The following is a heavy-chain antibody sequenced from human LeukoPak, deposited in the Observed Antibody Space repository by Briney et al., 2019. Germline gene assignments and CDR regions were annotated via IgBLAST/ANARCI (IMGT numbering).Heavy chain of an antibody. V-gene: IGHV4-34*01. Sequence: SETLSLTCAVYGGSFSGYYWSWIRQPPGKGLEWIGEINHSGSTNYNPSLKSRVTISVDTSKNQFSLKLSSVTAAYTALYYCARALDYWGQGTLVTVSS. CDR3: ARALDY. CDR2: INHSGST. CDR1: GGSFSGYY. J-gene: IGHJ4*02.